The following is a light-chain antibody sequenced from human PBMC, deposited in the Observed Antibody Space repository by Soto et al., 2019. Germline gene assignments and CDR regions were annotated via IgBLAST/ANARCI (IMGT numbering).Light chain of an antibody. V-gene: IGLV2-11*01. CDR1: SSDVGGYNF. CDR2: DVT. J-gene: IGLJ1*01. Sequence: QSVLTQPRSVSGSPGQSVTISCTGTSSDVGGYNFVSWYQQYPGKAPKLIIYDVTKGPSGVPDRFSGSKSGNTASLTISGLQTDDEADYYCCSYAGSYTNVFGTGTKVTLL. CDR3: CSYAGSYTNV.